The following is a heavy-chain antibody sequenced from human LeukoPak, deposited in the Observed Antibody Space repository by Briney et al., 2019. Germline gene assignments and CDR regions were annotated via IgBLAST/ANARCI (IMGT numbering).Heavy chain of an antibody. CDR1: GFTFITYT. CDR2: ISSNSSYI. V-gene: IGHV3-21*01. Sequence: GGSLRLSCAASGFTFITYTINWVRQAPGKGLEWVSSISSNSSYISYADSVKGRFTISRDNAKNSLFLQMNSLRAEDTAVYYCAREMATIGDYWGQGTLVTVSS. J-gene: IGHJ4*02. CDR3: AREMATIGDY. D-gene: IGHD5-24*01.